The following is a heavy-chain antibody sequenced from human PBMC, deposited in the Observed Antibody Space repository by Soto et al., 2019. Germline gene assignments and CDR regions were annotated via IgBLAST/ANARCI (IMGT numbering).Heavy chain of an antibody. CDR1: GFTFSSYS. Sequence: EVQLVESGGGLVQPGGSLRLSCAASGFTFSSYSMNWVRQAPGKGLEWVSYISSSSSTIYYADSVKGRFTISRDNAKNTLYVEMNRLRDVDTAVYDCGRDQGLVGAGTTQGWGQGTLVTAFS. D-gene: IGHD2-15*01. CDR2: ISSSSSTI. V-gene: IGHV3-48*02. CDR3: GRDQGLVGAGTTQG. J-gene: IGHJ4*02.